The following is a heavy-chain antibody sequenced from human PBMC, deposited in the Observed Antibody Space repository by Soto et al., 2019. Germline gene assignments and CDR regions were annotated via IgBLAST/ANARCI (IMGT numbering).Heavy chain of an antibody. J-gene: IGHJ6*02. V-gene: IGHV3-64*01. D-gene: IGHD6-19*01. CDR2: NRSNGGST. CDR3: ARNLYSSYGMDV. Sequence: EVQLVESGGGLVQPGGSLRLSCAASGFTFSSYAMHWVRQAPGKGLEYVSANRSNGGSTYYANSVKGRFTISRDNSKNTLDLQMGSLRAEDMAVYYCARNLYSSYGMDVWGQGTTVTVSS. CDR1: GFTFSSYA.